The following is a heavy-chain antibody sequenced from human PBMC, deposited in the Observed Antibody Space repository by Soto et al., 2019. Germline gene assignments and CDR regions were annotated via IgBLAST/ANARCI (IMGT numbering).Heavy chain of an antibody. Sequence: GSLRLSCAASGXTFSTYGMSWVRLTPGKGLEWVANIKQDGTEKYYVDSVRGRLTVSRDNAKSSLYLQMNILRVEDTDVYYCTTSPHRDSERVFVWGQGTTVTVSS. D-gene: IGHD1-26*01. CDR3: TTSPHRDSERVFV. CDR2: IKQDGTEK. CDR1: GXTFSTYG. J-gene: IGHJ6*02. V-gene: IGHV3-7*01.